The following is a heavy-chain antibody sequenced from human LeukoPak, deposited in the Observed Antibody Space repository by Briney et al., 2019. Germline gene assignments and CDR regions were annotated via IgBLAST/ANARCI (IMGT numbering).Heavy chain of an antibody. Sequence: PGGSLRLSCAASGFTFSSYWMSWVRQAPGKGLEWVANIKQDGSEKYYVDSVKGRFTISRDNAKNTLYLQMNSLRAEETAIYYCARDKGYSIDQWGQGTLVTVSS. CDR3: ARDKGYSIDQ. V-gene: IGHV3-7*01. J-gene: IGHJ5*02. CDR1: GFTFSSYW. D-gene: IGHD5-18*01. CDR2: IKQDGSEK.